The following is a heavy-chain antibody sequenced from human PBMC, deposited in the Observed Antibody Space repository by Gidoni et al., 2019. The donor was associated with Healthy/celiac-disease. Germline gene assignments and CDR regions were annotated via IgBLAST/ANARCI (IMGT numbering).Heavy chain of an antibody. CDR1: GGSISSSSYY. Sequence: QLQLQESGPGLVKPSETLSLTCTVSGGSISSSSYYWGWIRQPPGKGLEWIGSIYYSGSTYYNPTLKSRVTISVDTSKNQFSLKLSSVTAADTAVYYCARHTHLVVVAAIHAFDIWGQGTMVTVSS. J-gene: IGHJ3*02. CDR2: IYYSGST. CDR3: ARHTHLVVVAAIHAFDI. V-gene: IGHV4-39*01. D-gene: IGHD2-15*01.